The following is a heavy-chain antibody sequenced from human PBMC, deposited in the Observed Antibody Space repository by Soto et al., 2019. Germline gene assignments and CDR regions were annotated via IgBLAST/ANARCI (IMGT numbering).Heavy chain of an antibody. CDR2: IIPIFGTA. D-gene: IGHD3-22*01. CDR1: GGTFSSYA. V-gene: IGHV1-69*01. J-gene: IGHJ6*02. Sequence: VQLVQSGAEVKKPGSSVKVSCKASGGTFSSYAISWVRQAPGQGLEWMGGIIPIFGTANYAQKFQGRVTITADESTSTAYMELSSLRSEDTAVYYCARDIYYDSSGYYYYYGMDVWGQGTTVTVSS. CDR3: ARDIYYDSSGYYYYYGMDV.